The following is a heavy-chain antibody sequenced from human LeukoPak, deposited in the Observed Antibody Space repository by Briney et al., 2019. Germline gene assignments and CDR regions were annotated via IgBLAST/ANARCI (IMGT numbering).Heavy chain of an antibody. V-gene: IGHV4-59*01. CDR2: IYYSGSS. CDR1: GGSISSNY. D-gene: IGHD3-22*01. CDR3: ARTYYDSSGYLAYNWFDP. Sequence: SETLSLTCSVSGGSISSNYWSWNRPPPGKGLEWIGYIYYSGSSNYNPSLKSRVTISVDTSKNQFSLKLSSVTAADTAVYYCARTYYDSSGYLAYNWFDPWGQGTLVTVSS. J-gene: IGHJ5*02.